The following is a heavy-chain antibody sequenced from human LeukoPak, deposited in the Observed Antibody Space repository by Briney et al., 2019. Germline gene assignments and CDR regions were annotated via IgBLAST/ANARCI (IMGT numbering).Heavy chain of an antibody. V-gene: IGHV3-48*03. D-gene: IGHD2-8*02. J-gene: IGHJ4*02. CDR3: ARVGEDCTGTRCHRHFDY. CDR2: ISLGGNNK. CDR1: GFIFSEYE. Sequence: GGSLRLSCAASGFIFSEYEMNWVRQAPGKGLEWVSYISLGGNNKYYADSVKGRFSISRDNSKNSLYLQMNSLRAEDTAVYYCARVGEDCTGTRCHRHFDYWGQGTLVTVSS.